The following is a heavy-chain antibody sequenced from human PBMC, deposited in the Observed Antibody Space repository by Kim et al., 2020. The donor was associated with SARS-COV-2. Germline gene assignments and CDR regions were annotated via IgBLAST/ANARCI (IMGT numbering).Heavy chain of an antibody. CDR1: GGSISSYY. V-gene: IGHV4-59*01. Sequence: SETLSLTCTVSGGSISSYYWSWIRQPPGKGLEWIGYIYYSGSTNYNPSLKSRVTISVDTSKNQFSLKLSSVTAADTAVYYCARDGRYCSSTSCYKGGWFDPWGQGTLVTVSS. CDR3: ARDGRYCSSTSCYKGGWFDP. D-gene: IGHD2-2*02. J-gene: IGHJ5*02. CDR2: IYYSGST.